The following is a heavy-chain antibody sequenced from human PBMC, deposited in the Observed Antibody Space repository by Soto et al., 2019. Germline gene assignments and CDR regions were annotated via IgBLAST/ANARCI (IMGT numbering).Heavy chain of an antibody. Sequence: QVQLVESGGGVVQPGRSLRLSCAASGFTFSSYGMHWVRQAPGKGLEWVAVIWYDGSNKYYADSVKGRFTISRDNSKNTLYLQMNSLRAEDTAVYYCARVKTYKYYYYGMDVCGQGTTVTVSS. D-gene: IGHD1-1*01. CDR2: IWYDGSNK. V-gene: IGHV3-33*01. CDR1: GFTFSSYG. J-gene: IGHJ6*02. CDR3: ARVKTYKYYYYGMDV.